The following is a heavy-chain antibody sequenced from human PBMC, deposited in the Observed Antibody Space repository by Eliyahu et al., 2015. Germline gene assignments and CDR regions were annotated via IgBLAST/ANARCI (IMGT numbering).Heavy chain of an antibody. CDR2: ISDDGSNK. CDR3: AKYGARWGFDP. CDR1: GLTLSYHD. J-gene: IGHJ5*02. D-gene: IGHD4/OR15-4a*01. Sequence: QVQLVXSGGGVVQPGXSLXLSCEGSGLTLSYHDMHWXRQTPGKGLEWVASISDDGSNKYYGDSVKGRFTISRDDSRNTLYLQMNSLRPEDTAVYYCAKYGARWGFDPWGRGTRVSVSS. V-gene: IGHV3-30*18.